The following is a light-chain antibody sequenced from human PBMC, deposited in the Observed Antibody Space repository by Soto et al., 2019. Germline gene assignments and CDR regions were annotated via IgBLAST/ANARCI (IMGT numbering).Light chain of an antibody. Sequence: QSVLTQPASVSGSPGQSITISCTGTSSDGGGYNYVSWYQQYPGRVPKLLIYKVSDRPSGISNRFSGSKSGNTASLAISGPQAEDEADYFCTSPTPGSLYVFGSGTKVTVL. CDR1: SSDGGGYNY. CDR2: KVS. V-gene: IGLV2-14*01. J-gene: IGLJ1*01. CDR3: TSPTPGSLYV.